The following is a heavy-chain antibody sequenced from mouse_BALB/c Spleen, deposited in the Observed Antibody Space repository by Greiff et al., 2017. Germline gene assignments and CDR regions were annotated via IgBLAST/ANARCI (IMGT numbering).Heavy chain of an antibody. CDR3: ARGTASYYYAMDY. Sequence: QVQLKQSGAELAKPGASVKMSCKASGYTFTSYWMHWVKQRPGQGLEWIGYINPSTGYTEYNQKFKDKATLTADKSSSTAYMQLSSLTSEDSAVYYCARGTASYYYAMDYWGQGTSVTVSS. CDR2: INPSTGYT. CDR1: GYTFTSYW. D-gene: IGHD1-2*01. V-gene: IGHV1-7*01. J-gene: IGHJ4*01.